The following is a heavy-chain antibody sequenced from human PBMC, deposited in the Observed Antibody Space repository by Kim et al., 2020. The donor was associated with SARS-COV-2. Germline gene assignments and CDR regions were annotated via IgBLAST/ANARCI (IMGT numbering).Heavy chain of an antibody. J-gene: IGHJ3*02. Sequence: SGKGRFTISRDNSKNTLYLQMNSLRAEDTAVYYCAKSKGYSSSWYFAFDIWGQGTMVTVSS. D-gene: IGHD6-13*01. V-gene: IGHV3-23*01. CDR3: AKSKGYSSSWYFAFDI.